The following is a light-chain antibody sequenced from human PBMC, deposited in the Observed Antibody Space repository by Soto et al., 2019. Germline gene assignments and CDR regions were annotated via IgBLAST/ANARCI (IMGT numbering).Light chain of an antibody. Sequence: DIQMTQSPSSLSASVGDRVTITCQASQDISNYLNWYLQKPGKAPKLLIYDASNLETGVPSRFSGSGSGTDFTFTISSLQPEDIATYYCQQYDNLHLTFGGGTKVEIK. V-gene: IGKV1-33*01. CDR3: QQYDNLHLT. CDR1: QDISNY. J-gene: IGKJ4*01. CDR2: DAS.